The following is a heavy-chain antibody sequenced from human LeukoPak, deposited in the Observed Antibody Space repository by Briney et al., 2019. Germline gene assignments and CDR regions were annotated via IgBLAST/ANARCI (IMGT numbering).Heavy chain of an antibody. J-gene: IGHJ6*02. V-gene: IGHV4-4*02. CDR2: IYHSGST. D-gene: IGHD3-10*01. Sequence: SETLSLTCAVSGDSISSSNWWSWVRQPPGEGLEWIGEIYHSGSTNYNPSLKSRVTISVDTSKNQFSLKLSSVTAADTAVYYCARGMLWFGELLSGMDVWGQGTTVTVSS. CDR1: GDSISSSNW. CDR3: ARGMLWFGELLSGMDV.